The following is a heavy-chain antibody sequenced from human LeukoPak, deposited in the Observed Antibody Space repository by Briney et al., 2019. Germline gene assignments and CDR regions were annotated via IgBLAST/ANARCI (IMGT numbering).Heavy chain of an antibody. Sequence: GGSLRLSCAASGFSFSFYWMTWVRQAPGKGLEWVANIKYDGSETDYEDSLKGRFTIARDNAKNSLYLQMNNLRAEDTAVYYCARSDYVWGSYRHSPGLDVWGHGTMVTVSS. V-gene: IGHV3-7*01. J-gene: IGHJ3*01. CDR1: GFSFSFYW. CDR2: IKYDGSET. CDR3: ARSDYVWGSYRHSPGLDV. D-gene: IGHD3-16*02.